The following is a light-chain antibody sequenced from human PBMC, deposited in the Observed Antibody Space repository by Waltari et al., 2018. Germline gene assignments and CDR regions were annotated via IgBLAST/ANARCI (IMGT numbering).Light chain of an antibody. CDR1: QSNVGVNV. CDR2: SND. CDR3: ATWDDSPTGRWV. Sequence: QSVLTQPPSASGTPGQRVTISCSGSQSNVGVNVVNWYPQVPGTDPKLVIYSNDQRPAGVPDRFTASKAATSASLAISRRRCEDEGDYYCATWDDSPTGRWVFGGGTRVTVL. V-gene: IGLV1-44*01. J-gene: IGLJ3*02.